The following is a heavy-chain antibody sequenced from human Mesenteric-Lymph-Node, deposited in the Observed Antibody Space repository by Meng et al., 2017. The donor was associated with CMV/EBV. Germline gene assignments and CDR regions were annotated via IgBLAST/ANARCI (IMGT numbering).Heavy chain of an antibody. Sequence: QVQLVQSVAEVKKPGYSLKVSCKASVGTFSSYTISWVRQAPGQGLEWMGRIIPILGIANYAQKFQGRVTITADKSTSTAYMELSSLRSEDTAVYYCAGGIAAAGSRWFDPWGQGTLVTVSS. D-gene: IGHD6-13*01. CDR2: IIPILGIA. J-gene: IGHJ5*02. CDR3: AGGIAAAGSRWFDP. V-gene: IGHV1-69*02. CDR1: VGTFSSYT.